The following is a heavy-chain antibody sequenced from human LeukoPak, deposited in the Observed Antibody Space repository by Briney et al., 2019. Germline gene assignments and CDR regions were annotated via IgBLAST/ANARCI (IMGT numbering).Heavy chain of an antibody. CDR3: ARDSNHYYYDSSGLDY. D-gene: IGHD3-22*01. V-gene: IGHV3-7*01. CDR1: GFTFGSYW. Sequence: GGSLRLSCAASGFTFGSYWMSWVRQAPGKGLEWVANIKQDGSEKYYVDSVKGRFTISRDNAKNSLYLQMNSLRAEDTAVYYCARDSNHYYYDSSGLDYWGQGTLVTVSS. J-gene: IGHJ4*02. CDR2: IKQDGSEK.